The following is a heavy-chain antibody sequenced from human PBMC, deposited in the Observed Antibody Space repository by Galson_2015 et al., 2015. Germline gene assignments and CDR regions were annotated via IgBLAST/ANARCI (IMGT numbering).Heavy chain of an antibody. CDR2: ISYDGTTK. CDR1: GFTFSNYA. Sequence: SLRLSCAASGFTFSNYAMHWVRQAPGKGLEWVALISYDGTTKYYADSVKGRFTTSRDNSKSTLYLQINNLRTEDTAVFYCARDPLPTVLRYYFDYWGQGTLVTVSS. J-gene: IGHJ4*02. V-gene: IGHV3-30-3*01. D-gene: IGHD1-1*01. CDR3: ARDPLPTVLRYYFDY.